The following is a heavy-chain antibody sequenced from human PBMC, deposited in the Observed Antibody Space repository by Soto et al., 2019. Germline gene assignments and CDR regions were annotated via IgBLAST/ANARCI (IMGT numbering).Heavy chain of an antibody. V-gene: IGHV4-39*01. CDR1: GGSISSSSYY. CDR3: ARVWGYYFDY. Sequence: SETLSLTCTVSGGSISSSSYYWGWIRQPPGKGLEWIGSIYYSGGTYYNPSLKSRVTISVDASKNQFSLKLSSVTAADTAVYYCARVWGYYFDYWGQGTLVTVSS. J-gene: IGHJ4*02. D-gene: IGHD2-8*01. CDR2: IYYSGGT.